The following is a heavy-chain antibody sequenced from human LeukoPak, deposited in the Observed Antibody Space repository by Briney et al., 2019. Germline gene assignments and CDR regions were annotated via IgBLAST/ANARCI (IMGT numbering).Heavy chain of an antibody. CDR1: GFTFSSYA. CDR3: ARDPPGNYGYDY. D-gene: IGHD5-18*01. CDR2: ISGSGGST. J-gene: IGHJ4*02. V-gene: IGHV3-23*01. Sequence: PGGSLRLSCAASGFTFSSYAMSWVCQAPGKGLEWVSAISGSGGSTYYADSVKGRFTISRDNAKNSLYLQMNSLRAEDTAVYYCARDPPGNYGYDYWGQGTLVTVSS.